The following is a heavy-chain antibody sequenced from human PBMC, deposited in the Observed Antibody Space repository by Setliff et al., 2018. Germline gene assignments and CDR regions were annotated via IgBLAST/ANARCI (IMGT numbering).Heavy chain of an antibody. J-gene: IGHJ6*03. D-gene: IGHD3-22*01. V-gene: IGHV4-39*01. CDR2: IYDSGSS. CDR1: GGSVSNSGFF. CDR3: ARSGDYYDSSGYYYHYYYMDV. Sequence: PSETLSLTCTVSGGSVSNSGFFWGWLRQAPGKGLEWIGNIYDSGSSNYNASLKSRLIITRDTSKNQISLKLTSVTAADTAVYYCARSGDYYDSSGYYYHYYYMDVWGKGTTVTVSS.